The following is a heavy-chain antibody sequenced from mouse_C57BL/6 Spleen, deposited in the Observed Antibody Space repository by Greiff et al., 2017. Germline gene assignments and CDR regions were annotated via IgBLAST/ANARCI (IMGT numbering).Heavy chain of an antibody. CDR3: AGSPGTAFDY. D-gene: IGHD3-3*01. J-gene: IGHJ2*01. V-gene: IGHV1-64*01. CDR2: IHPNSGST. Sequence: VQLQQPGAELVKPGASVKLSCKASGYTFTSYWMHWVKQRPGQGLEWIGMIHPNSGSTNYNEKYKSKATLTVDKSSSTAYMQLSSLTSEDSAVYYCAGSPGTAFDYWGQGTTLTVSS. CDR1: GYTFTSYW.